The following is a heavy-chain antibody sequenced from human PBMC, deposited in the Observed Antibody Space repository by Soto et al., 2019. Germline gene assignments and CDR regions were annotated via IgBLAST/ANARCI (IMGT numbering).Heavy chain of an antibody. CDR2: IDPSDSYT. J-gene: IGHJ4*02. D-gene: IGHD6-13*01. Sequence: SLKISCKGSGYSFTSYWISWVRQMPGKGLEWMGRIDPSDSYTNYSPSFQGHVTISADKSISTAYLQWSSLKASDTAMYYCARHHSGSWYGDGYYFDYWGQGTLVTVSS. CDR3: ARHHSGSWYGDGYYFDY. V-gene: IGHV5-10-1*01. CDR1: GYSFTSYW.